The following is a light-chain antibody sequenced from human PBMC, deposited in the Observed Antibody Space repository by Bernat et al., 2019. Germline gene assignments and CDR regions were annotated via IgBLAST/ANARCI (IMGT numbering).Light chain of an antibody. CDR1: SSDIGGYNF. CDR2: DVS. Sequence: QSALTQPASVSGSPGQSITISCTGTSSDIGGYNFVSWYQQHPGKAPKLMISDVSHRPSGVSNRFSASKSGNTASLTISGLQAEDEADYYCCSYTSWSSTYVFGTGTKVTVL. CDR3: CSYTSWSSTYV. J-gene: IGLJ1*01. V-gene: IGLV2-14*03.